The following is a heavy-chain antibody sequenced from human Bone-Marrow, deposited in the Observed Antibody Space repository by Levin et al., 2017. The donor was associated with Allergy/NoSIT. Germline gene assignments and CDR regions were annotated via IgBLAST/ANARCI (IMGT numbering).Heavy chain of an antibody. D-gene: IGHD6-19*01. CDR3: TRGASDWYGIDY. V-gene: IGHV3-74*01. J-gene: IGHJ4*02. Sequence: LGESLKISCAASGFIFSNYWMHWVRQAPGKGLVWVSRIDSGSYRDYADSVKGRFTISRDNAKNTLYLQMKSLRVEDTAVYYCTRGASDWYGIDYWGQGTLVTVSS. CDR1: GFIFSNYW. CDR2: IDSGSYR.